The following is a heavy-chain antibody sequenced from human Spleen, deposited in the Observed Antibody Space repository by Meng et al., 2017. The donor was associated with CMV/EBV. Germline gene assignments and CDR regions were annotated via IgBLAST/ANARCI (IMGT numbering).Heavy chain of an antibody. CDR2: INSDGSST. V-gene: IGHV3-74*01. CDR3: ARDRIQLWFSPAPEASDAFDI. CDR1: IYW. J-gene: IGHJ3*02. D-gene: IGHD5-18*01. Sequence: IYWMNWVRQAPGKGLVWVSRINSDGSSTSYADSVKGRFTISRDNAKNTLYLQMNSLRAEDTAVYYCARDRIQLWFSPAPEASDAFDIWGQGTMVTVSS.